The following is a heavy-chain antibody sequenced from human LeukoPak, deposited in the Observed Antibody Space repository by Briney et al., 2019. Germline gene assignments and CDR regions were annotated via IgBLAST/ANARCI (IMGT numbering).Heavy chain of an antibody. J-gene: IGHJ5*02. D-gene: IGHD3-10*01. Sequence: GGSLRLSCAASGFTFSSYAMHWVRQAPGKGLEWVAVISYDGSNKYYADSVKGRFTISRDNSKNTLYLQMNSLRAEDTAVYYCAKDGSRGVIIMVTNWFDPWGQGTLVTVSS. CDR2: ISYDGSNK. CDR1: GFTFSSYA. CDR3: AKDGSRGVIIMVTNWFDP. V-gene: IGHV3-30*04.